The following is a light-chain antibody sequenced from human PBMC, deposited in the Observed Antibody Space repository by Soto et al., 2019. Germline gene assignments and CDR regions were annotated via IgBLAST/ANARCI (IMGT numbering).Light chain of an antibody. CDR1: SSDVGGYNY. CDR2: EVS. CDR3: SSYTSSSRYV. Sequence: QSVVSQPASVSGSPGQSMTISCTGTSSDVGGYNYVSWYQQHPGKAPKLMIYEVSNRPSGVSNRFSGSKSGNTASLTISGLQAEDEADYYCSSYTSSSRYVFGTGTKVTVL. V-gene: IGLV2-14*01. J-gene: IGLJ1*01.